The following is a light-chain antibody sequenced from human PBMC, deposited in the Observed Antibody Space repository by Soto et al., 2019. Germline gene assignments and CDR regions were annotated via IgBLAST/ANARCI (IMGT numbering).Light chain of an antibody. V-gene: IGKV1-5*01. Sequence: EIQLTQTPSTLSASVGDEVTITCRASQTISRLLAWYQQKPGRAPKLLIYDASTLESGVPSRFSGSGSETEFTLTISRLQPDDFATYFCHSRAFGQGTHWRL. J-gene: IGKJ5*01. CDR2: DAS. CDR3: HSRA. CDR1: QTISRL.